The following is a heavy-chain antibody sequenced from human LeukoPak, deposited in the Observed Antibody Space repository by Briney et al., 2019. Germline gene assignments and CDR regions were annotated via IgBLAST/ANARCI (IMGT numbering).Heavy chain of an antibody. D-gene: IGHD3-3*01. J-gene: IGHJ4*02. CDR1: Y. CDR2: IYYSGST. V-gene: IGHV4-30-4*08. Sequence: YWSWIRQPPGKGLEWIGYIYYSGSTYYNPSLKSRVTISVDTSKNQFSLKLSSVTAADTAVYYCARAVLEWCAFDYWGQGTLVTVSS. CDR3: ARAVLEWCAFDY.